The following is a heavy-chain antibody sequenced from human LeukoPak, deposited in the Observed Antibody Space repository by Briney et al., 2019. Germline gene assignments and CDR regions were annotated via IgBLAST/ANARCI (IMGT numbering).Heavy chain of an antibody. Sequence: GRSLRLSCAASGFTFSSYGMHWVRQAPGKGLEWVAVISYDGSNKYYADSAKGRFTISRGNSKNTLYLQMNSLRAEDTAVYYCAKDRRDYGDYPYYYGMDVWGQGTTVTVSS. CDR2: ISYDGSNK. J-gene: IGHJ6*02. D-gene: IGHD4-17*01. V-gene: IGHV3-30*18. CDR3: AKDRRDYGDYPYYYGMDV. CDR1: GFTFSSYG.